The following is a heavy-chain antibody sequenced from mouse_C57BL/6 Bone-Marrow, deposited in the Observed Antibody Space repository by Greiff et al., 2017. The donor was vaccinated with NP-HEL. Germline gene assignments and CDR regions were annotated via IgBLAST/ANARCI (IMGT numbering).Heavy chain of an antibody. Sequence: QVQLQQPGAELVKPGASVKMSCKASGYTFTSYWITWVKQRPGQGLEWIGDIYPGSGSTNYNGKFKSKATLTVDTSSSTAYMQLSSLTSEDTAVYYCARSGGKSLYFDYWGQGTTLTVSS. CDR1: GYTFTSYW. J-gene: IGHJ2*01. CDR3: ARSGGKSLYFDY. CDR2: IYPGSGST. D-gene: IGHD1-1*02. V-gene: IGHV1-55*01.